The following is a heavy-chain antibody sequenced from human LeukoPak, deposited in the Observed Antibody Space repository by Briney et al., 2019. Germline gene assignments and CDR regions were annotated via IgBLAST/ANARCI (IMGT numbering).Heavy chain of an antibody. CDR1: GGSISSYY. Sequence: PSETLSLTCTVSGGSISSYYWSWLRQPPGKGLEWVGYIYYSGSTNYNPSLKSRVTISVAASKNQFSLKLSPVTAADTAVYYCARHGDTAMVTGYYGMDVWGQGTTVTVSS. J-gene: IGHJ6*02. V-gene: IGHV4-59*08. D-gene: IGHD5-18*01. CDR3: ARHGDTAMVTGYYGMDV. CDR2: IYYSGST.